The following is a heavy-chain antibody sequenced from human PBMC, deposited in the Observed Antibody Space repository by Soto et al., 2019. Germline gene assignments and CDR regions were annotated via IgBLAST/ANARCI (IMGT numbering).Heavy chain of an antibody. D-gene: IGHD2-21*01. Sequence: GGSLRLSCAASGFTLNMYSINWVRQAPGKGLEWVSSTFNFSPNLNYADSVKGRFTISWDITKRSLYLQMNSLRAEDTAVYYCAREEGYCDGGRCFRSAFDVWGQGTVVTVSS. CDR2: TFNFSPNL. CDR1: GFTLNMYS. J-gene: IGHJ3*01. V-gene: IGHV3-21*01. CDR3: AREEGYCDGGRCFRSAFDV.